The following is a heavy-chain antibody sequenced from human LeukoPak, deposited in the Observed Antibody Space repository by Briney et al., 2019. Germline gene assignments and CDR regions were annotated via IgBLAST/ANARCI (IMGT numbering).Heavy chain of an antibody. D-gene: IGHD4-17*01. CDR1: GYSINSGYY. CDR3: TRGESTVTLDY. J-gene: IGHJ4*02. CDR2: RYHTGST. V-gene: IGHV4-38-2*01. Sequence: SETLSLTCAVSGYSINSGYYWGWIRQSPGKGLEWIGSRYHTGSTYYSPSLKSRVTISLDTSKNQFSLKLSSVTAADTAVYYCTRGESTVTLDYWGQGTLVTVSS.